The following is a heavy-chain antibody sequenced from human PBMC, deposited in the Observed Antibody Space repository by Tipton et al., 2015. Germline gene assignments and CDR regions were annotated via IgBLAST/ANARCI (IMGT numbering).Heavy chain of an antibody. Sequence: SLRLSCTPSGFTFTNYVLAWVRQAPGRGLEWVSALSGSGGSTYYAESVKGRLTISRDNSKNTLYLQMDSLRAEDTAVYYCAKDLHSSSWYTGFDYWGQGPLVTVSS. D-gene: IGHD6-13*01. CDR3: AKDLHSSSWYTGFDY. CDR1: GFTFTNYV. CDR2: LSGSGGST. V-gene: IGHV3-23*01. J-gene: IGHJ4*02.